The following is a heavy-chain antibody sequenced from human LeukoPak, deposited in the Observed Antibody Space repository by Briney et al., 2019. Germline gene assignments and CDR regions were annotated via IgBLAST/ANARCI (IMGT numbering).Heavy chain of an antibody. CDR2: IYYSGTT. J-gene: IGHJ4*02. CDR1: GGSISSYY. D-gene: IGHD4-11*01. CDR3: AREPYSTRGY. V-gene: IGHV4-59*12. Sequence: PSETLSLTCTVSGGSISSYYWSWIRQPPGKGLEWIGYIYYSGTTNYNPPLKSRVTISVDTSKNQFSLKLSSVTAADTAVYYCAREPYSTRGYWDQGTLVTVSS.